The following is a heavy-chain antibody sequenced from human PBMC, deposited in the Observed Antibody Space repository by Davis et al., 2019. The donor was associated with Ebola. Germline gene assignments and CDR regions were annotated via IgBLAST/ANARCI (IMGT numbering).Heavy chain of an antibody. CDR1: GFTFSNAW. CDR2: IKSKTDGGTT. J-gene: IGHJ4*02. Sequence: PGGSLRLSCAASGFTFSNAWMSWVRQAPGKGLEWVGRIKSKTDGGTTDYAAPVKGRFTISRDDSKNTLYLQMNSLKTEDTAVYYCTTESYGDSDFDYLGQGTLVTGSS. V-gene: IGHV3-15*01. CDR3: TTESYGDSDFDY. D-gene: IGHD4-17*01.